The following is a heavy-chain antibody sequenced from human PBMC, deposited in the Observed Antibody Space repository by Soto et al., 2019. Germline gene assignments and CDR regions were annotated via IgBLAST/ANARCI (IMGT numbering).Heavy chain of an antibody. CDR2: IDNSGTRT. Sequence: EVQLLESGGRLVQPGQSLRLSCAACPVRFSGLGMSWVRQAPGKGLEWVSTIDNSGTRTHYADSVKGRFTISRDTSKYTLDLQMDYLRAEDTALYHCVSWLSAHFEYWGRGTLVTVSS. V-gene: IGHV3-23*05. J-gene: IGHJ4*02. CDR1: PVRFSGLG. CDR3: VSWLSAHFEY. D-gene: IGHD6-19*01.